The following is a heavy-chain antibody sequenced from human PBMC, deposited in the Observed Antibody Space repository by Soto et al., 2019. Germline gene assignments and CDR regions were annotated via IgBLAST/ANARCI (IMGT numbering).Heavy chain of an antibody. CDR2: ISYDGSNK. V-gene: IGHV3-30-3*01. D-gene: IGHD6-19*01. J-gene: IGHJ4*02. CDR3: VRERLAGPFDY. Sequence: QVQLVESGGGVVQPGRSLRLSCAASGFTFSSYAMHWVRQAPSKGLEWVAVISYDGSNKYYADSVKGRFTISRDNSKNTLYLQMNSLRAEDTAVYYCVRERLAGPFDYWGQGTLVTVSS. CDR1: GFTFSSYA.